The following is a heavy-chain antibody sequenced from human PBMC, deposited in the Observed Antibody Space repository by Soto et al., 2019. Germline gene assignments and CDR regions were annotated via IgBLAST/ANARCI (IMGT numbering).Heavy chain of an antibody. D-gene: IGHD6-13*01. Sequence: GASVKVSCKASGGTFSSYAISWVRQAPGQGLEWMGGIIPIFGTANYAQKFQGRVTITADESTSTAYMELSSLRSEDTAVYYCARGIAAAGRLDYWGQGTLVTVSS. CDR3: ARGIAAAGRLDY. CDR2: IIPIFGTA. V-gene: IGHV1-69*13. J-gene: IGHJ4*02. CDR1: GGTFSSYA.